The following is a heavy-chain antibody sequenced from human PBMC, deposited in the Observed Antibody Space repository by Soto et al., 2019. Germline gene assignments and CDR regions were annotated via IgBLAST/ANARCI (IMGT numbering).Heavy chain of an antibody. Sequence: GESLKISCRGSGYSFDTYWIGWVRQKPGKGLELMGIIYPGDSATRYSPSFQGQVTLSADKSVSTAYLQWSSLKASDTAMYYCARNLGFGYSSHWYEGWFDPWGQGTLVTVSS. CDR1: GYSFDTYW. V-gene: IGHV5-51*01. D-gene: IGHD6-19*01. CDR2: IYPGDSAT. CDR3: ARNLGFGYSSHWYEGWFDP. J-gene: IGHJ5*02.